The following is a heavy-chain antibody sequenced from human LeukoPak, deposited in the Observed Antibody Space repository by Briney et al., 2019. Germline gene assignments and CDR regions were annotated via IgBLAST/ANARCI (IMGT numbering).Heavy chain of an antibody. Sequence: GGSLRLSCAASGFTFSSYAMSWVRQAPGKGLEWVSAISGSGGSTYYADSVKGRFTISRDNSKNTLYLQMNSLRAEDTAVYYCAKDPASYYDYGWGSFVDYWGQGTLVTVSS. CDR3: AKDPASYYDYGWGSFVDY. D-gene: IGHD3-16*01. CDR2: ISGSGGST. J-gene: IGHJ4*02. V-gene: IGHV3-23*01. CDR1: GFTFSSYA.